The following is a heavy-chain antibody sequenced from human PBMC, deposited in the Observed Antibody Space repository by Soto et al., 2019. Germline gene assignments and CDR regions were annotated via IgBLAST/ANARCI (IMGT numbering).Heavy chain of an antibody. D-gene: IGHD1-1*01. CDR3: AREHSWFDP. V-gene: IGHV1-8*01. CDR2: MNPNSGKT. CDR1: GYTFTSYD. J-gene: IGHJ5*02. Sequence: GASVKVSCKASGYTFTSYDINWVRQATGQGLEWMGWMNPNSGKTAYAQKFQGRVTMTMNTSISTAYMELSSLRSEDTAVYYCAREHSWFDPWGLGTLVTVSS.